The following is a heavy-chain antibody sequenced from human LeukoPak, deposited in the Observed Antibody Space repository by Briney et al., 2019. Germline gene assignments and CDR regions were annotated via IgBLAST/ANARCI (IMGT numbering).Heavy chain of an antibody. J-gene: IGHJ4*02. D-gene: IGHD3-10*01. V-gene: IGHV3-30-3*01. CDR1: GFTFSSYA. CDR3: ARDFGRFGEFDY. Sequence: PGRSLRLSCAASGFTFSSYAMHWVRQAPGKGLEWVAVISYDGSNKYYADSVKGRFTISRDNSKNTLYLQMNSLRAEDTAVYYCARDFGRFGEFDYWGQGTLVTVSS. CDR2: ISYDGSNK.